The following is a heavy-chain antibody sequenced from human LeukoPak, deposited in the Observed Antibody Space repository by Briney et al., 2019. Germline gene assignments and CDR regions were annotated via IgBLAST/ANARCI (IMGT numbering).Heavy chain of an antibody. V-gene: IGHV3-7*01. Sequence: GGSLRLSCAASGFTFSSYWMSWVHQAPGKGLEWVANIKQDGSEKYYVDSVKGRFTISRDNAKNSLYLQMNSLRAEDTAVYYCARDRARNWFDPWGQGTLVTVSS. CDR1: GFTFSSYW. CDR3: ARDRARNWFDP. D-gene: IGHD3-10*01. CDR2: IKQDGSEK. J-gene: IGHJ5*02.